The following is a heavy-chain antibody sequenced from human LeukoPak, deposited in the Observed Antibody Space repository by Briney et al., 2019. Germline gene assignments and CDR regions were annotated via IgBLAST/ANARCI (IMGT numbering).Heavy chain of an antibody. CDR1: GFTFSSYA. Sequence: GGSLRLSCEASGFTFSSYAMHWVRQAPGKGLEWVAFIRYDERNKYYSDSVKGRFTISRDNAKNTLYLQMNSLRVEDTAVYYCARDSWVTIDDVFDYWGQGTLVTVSP. D-gene: IGHD4-17*01. J-gene: IGHJ4*02. V-gene: IGHV3-30*02. CDR2: IRYDERNK. CDR3: ARDSWVTIDDVFDY.